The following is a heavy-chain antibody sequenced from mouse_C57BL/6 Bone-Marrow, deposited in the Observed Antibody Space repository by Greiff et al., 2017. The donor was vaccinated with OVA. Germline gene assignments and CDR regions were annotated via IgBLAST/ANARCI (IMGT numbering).Heavy chain of an antibody. CDR2: INPNNGGT. CDR1: GYTFTDYY. V-gene: IGHV1-26*01. CDR3: ARRDYSNYFYAMDY. J-gene: IGHJ4*01. D-gene: IGHD2-5*01. Sequence: EVQLQQSGPELVKPGASVKISCKASGYTFTDYYMNWVKQSHGKSLEWIGDINPNNGGTSYNQKFKGKATLTVDKSSSTAYMELRSLTSEDSAVYYGARRDYSNYFYAMDYWGQGTAVTVSS.